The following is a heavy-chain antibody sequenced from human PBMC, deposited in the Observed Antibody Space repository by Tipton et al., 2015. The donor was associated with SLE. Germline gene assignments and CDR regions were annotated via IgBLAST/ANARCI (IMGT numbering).Heavy chain of an antibody. CDR1: GFTFSNAW. Sequence: SLRLSCAASGFTFSNAWMSWIRQAPGKGLVWVSYISSSSSYTNYADSVKGRFTISRDNAKNSLYLQMNSLRAEDTAVYYCAKDMEQWLPGGYMDVWGKGTTVTVSS. D-gene: IGHD6-19*01. V-gene: IGHV3-11*06. CDR3: AKDMEQWLPGGYMDV. J-gene: IGHJ6*03. CDR2: ISSSSSYT.